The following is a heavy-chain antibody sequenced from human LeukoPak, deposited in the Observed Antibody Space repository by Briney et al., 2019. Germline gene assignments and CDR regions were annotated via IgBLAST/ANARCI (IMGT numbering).Heavy chain of an antibody. CDR2: IWHDGSNK. J-gene: IGHJ4*02. D-gene: IGHD6-19*01. Sequence: PGRSLRLSCAASGFIFSSYAMHWVRQAPGKGLEWVAVIWHDGSNKYYADSVKGRFTISRDNSKNTLYLQMNSLRAEDTAVYYCAKDYSIAVTGSDYWGQGTPVTVSS. V-gene: IGHV3-33*06. CDR3: AKDYSIAVTGSDY. CDR1: GFIFSSYA.